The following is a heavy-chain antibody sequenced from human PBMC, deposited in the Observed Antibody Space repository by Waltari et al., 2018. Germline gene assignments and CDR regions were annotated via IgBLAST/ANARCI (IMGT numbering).Heavy chain of an antibody. D-gene: IGHD3-9*01. CDR2: SYYSGST. Sequence: QLQLQESGPGLVKPSETLSLTCTVSGGSISSSSYYWGWIRHPPGKGLEGFGSSYYSGSTYYNPSLKSRVTISVDTSKSQFSLKLSSVTAADTAVYYCASFYDILTGGFDYWGQGTLVTVSS. CDR1: GGSISSSSYY. J-gene: IGHJ4*02. CDR3: ASFYDILTGGFDY. V-gene: IGHV4-39*01.